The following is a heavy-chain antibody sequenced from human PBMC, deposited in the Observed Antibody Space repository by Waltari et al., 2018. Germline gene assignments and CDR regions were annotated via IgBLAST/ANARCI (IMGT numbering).Heavy chain of an antibody. CDR1: GFTQSEFA. J-gene: IGHJ4*02. Sequence: VQLVESGGGLVQPGGSVRLPCTDSGFTQSEFARTWVRQAPGKGLELVSTVDTSGATYYAESVKGRFSISRDTSRNILYLEMSSLRTDDTALYFCAKDRWGGANYFDYWGQGTLATVSS. V-gene: IGHV3-23*04. CDR2: VDTSGAT. D-gene: IGHD2-21*01. CDR3: AKDRWGGANYFDY.